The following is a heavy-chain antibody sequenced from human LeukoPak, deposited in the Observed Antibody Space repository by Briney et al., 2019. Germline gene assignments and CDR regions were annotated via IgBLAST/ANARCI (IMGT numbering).Heavy chain of an antibody. V-gene: IGHV3-48*03. CDR3: ARRERDTANFRPYYFDY. D-gene: IGHD5-18*01. Sequence: GGSLRLSCAASGFTFSSYEMNWVRQAPGKGLEWVSYISSSGSTIYYADSVKGRFTISRDNAKNSLYLQMNSLRAEDTAVYYCARRERDTANFRPYYFDYWGQGTLVTVSS. CDR2: ISSSGSTI. J-gene: IGHJ4*02. CDR1: GFTFSSYE.